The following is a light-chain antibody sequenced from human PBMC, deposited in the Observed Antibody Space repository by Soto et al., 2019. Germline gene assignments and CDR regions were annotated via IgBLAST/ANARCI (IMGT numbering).Light chain of an antibody. CDR3: QHYYNWRPR. J-gene: IGKJ1*01. CDR2: AAS. CDR1: QGVSRSY. Sequence: EIVLTQSPGTLSLSPGERATLFCRASQGVSRSYFAWYQQKPGQAPRLLIYAASSRATGVPDRFSGSGSGTEFTLTISRLLSEDFAVYYCQHYYNWRPRFGQGTKVDIK. V-gene: IGKV3-20*01.